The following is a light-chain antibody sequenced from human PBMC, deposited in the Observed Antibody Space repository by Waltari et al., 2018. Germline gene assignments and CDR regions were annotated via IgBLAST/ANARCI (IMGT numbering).Light chain of an antibody. V-gene: IGKV3-15*01. J-gene: IGKJ1*01. CDR3: QQYNNWPRT. CDR1: QSISNN. Sequence: EIVMTQSPATLSVSPGERATLSCRASQSISNNLAWYQQNPGQAPRLLIYGASTRASGIPARFSGSGSGTEFTLTISSLQSEDFAVYYCQQYNNWPRTFGQGTNVE. CDR2: GAS.